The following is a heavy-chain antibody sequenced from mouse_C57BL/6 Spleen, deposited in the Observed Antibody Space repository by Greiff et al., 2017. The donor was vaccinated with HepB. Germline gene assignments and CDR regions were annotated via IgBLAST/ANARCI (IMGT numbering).Heavy chain of an antibody. CDR2: IRNKANNHAT. J-gene: IGHJ1*03. CDR3: SVITTVVQNWYFDV. CDR1: GFTFSDAW. Sequence: EVQGVESGGGLVQPGGSMQLSCAASGFTFSDAWMDWVRQSPGKGLEWVAEIRNKANNHATFYAESVKGRFTISRDDSKSSVYLQMNSLRAEDTGIYYCSVITTVVQNWYFDVWGTGTTVTVSS. D-gene: IGHD1-1*01. V-gene: IGHV6-6*01.